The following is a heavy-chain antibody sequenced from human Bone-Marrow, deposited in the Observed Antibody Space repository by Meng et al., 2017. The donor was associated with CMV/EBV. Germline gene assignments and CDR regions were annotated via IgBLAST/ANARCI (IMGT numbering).Heavy chain of an antibody. CDR1: GFTFSSFW. D-gene: IGHD1-1*01. V-gene: IGHV3-7*01. Sequence: GESLKISCAASGFTFSSFWMAWVRQAPGKGLEWVGNIKQDESEIQYVGSVKGRFTITRDNAKNSLFLQMNSLRAEDTAVYYCARSMLEVNRYYYGMDVWGEGTPVTVDS. CDR2: IKQDESEI. CDR3: ARSMLEVNRYYYGMDV. J-gene: IGHJ6*04.